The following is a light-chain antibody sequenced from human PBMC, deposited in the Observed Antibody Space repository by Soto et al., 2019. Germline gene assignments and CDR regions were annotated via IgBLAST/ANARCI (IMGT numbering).Light chain of an antibody. CDR2: KAS. CDR3: QQSYSTLWP. Sequence: EIRMNQSAAALSGSVGDRVTITCRASQTISSWLAWYQQKPGKAPKLLIYKASTLKSGVPSRFSGSGSGTDFTLTISSLQPEDFATYYCQQSYSTLWPFGQGSNVAIK. J-gene: IGKJ1*01. V-gene: IGKV1-5*03. CDR1: QTISSW.